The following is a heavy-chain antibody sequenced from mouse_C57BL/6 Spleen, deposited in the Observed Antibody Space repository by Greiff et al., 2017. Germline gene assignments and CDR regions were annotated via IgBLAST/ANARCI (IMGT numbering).Heavy chain of an antibody. CDR1: GYTFTSYW. Sequence: QVQLQQPGAELVRPGTSVKLSCKASGYTFTSYWMHWVKQRPGQGLEWIGVIDPSDSYTNYNQKFKGKATLTVDTSSSTACMQLSSLTSEDSAVYYCARGDYGSYSFAYWGQGTLVTVSA. D-gene: IGHD1-1*01. V-gene: IGHV1-59*01. CDR2: IDPSDSYT. J-gene: IGHJ3*01. CDR3: ARGDYGSYSFAY.